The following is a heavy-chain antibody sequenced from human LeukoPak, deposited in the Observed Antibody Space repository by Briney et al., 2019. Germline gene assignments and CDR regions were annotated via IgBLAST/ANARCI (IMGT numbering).Heavy chain of an antibody. CDR2: ISTSGST. V-gene: IGHV4-4*07. CDR3: ARHSPYYYDSSGYYYEAFDI. Sequence: SETLSLTCTVSGGSIGNYYWSWIRQPAGKGLEWIGRISTSGSTNSNPSLKSRVTMSVDTSKNQFSLKLSSVTAADTAVYYCARHSPYYYDSSGYYYEAFDIWGQGTMVTVSS. D-gene: IGHD3-22*01. J-gene: IGHJ3*02. CDR1: GGSIGNYY.